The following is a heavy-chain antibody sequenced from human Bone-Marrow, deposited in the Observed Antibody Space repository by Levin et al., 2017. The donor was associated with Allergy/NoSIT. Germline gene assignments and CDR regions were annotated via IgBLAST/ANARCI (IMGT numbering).Heavy chain of an antibody. CDR1: GGSMSSSNW. J-gene: IGHJ4*02. CDR3: SRGVAALDS. D-gene: IGHD3-10*01. V-gene: IGHV4-4*02. CDR2: IFHSGTT. Sequence: ASETLSLTCAVSGGSMSSSNWWSWVRQPPGKGLEWIGDIFHSGTTNYNPSLKTRVTISVDKTKNQFSLKLTSVTAADTAIYFCSRGVAALDSWGQGTLVTVSS.